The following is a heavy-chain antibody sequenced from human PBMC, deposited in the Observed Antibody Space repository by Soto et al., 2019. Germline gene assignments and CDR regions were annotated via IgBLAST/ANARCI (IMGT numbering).Heavy chain of an antibody. CDR1: GFTFSSYE. Sequence: GGSLRLSCAASGFTFSSYEMNWVRQAPGKGLEWVSYISSSGSTIYYADSVKGRFTISRDNAKNSLYLQMNSLRAEGTAVYYCARDEMDIPAGMDVWGQGTTVTVSS. J-gene: IGHJ6*02. CDR3: ARDEMDIPAGMDV. CDR2: ISSSGSTI. V-gene: IGHV3-48*03. D-gene: IGHD2-2*03.